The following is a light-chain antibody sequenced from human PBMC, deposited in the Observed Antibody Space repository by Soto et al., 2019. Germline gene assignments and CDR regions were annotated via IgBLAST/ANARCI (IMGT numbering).Light chain of an antibody. J-gene: IGLJ2*01. V-gene: IGLV2-14*01. Sequence: QFVLTQPASVSGSPGQSITISCTGTSSDVGGYNYVSWYQQHPGKAPKLMIYDVSNRPSGVSNRFSGSKSGNTASLTISGLPAEDEADYYCSSYTSSDTLGVFGGGTKVTV. CDR1: SSDVGGYNY. CDR3: SSYTSSDTLGV. CDR2: DVS.